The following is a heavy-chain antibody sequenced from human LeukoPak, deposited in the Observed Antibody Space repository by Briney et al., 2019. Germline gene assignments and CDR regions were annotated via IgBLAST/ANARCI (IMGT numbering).Heavy chain of an antibody. V-gene: IGHV1-69*05. Sequence: SVNVSCKASGGTFSSYAISWVRQAPGQGLEWMGGIIPIFGTANYAQKFQGRVTITTDESTSTAYMELSSLRSEDTAVYYCARGPTDGGNSGGWFDPWGQGTLVTVSS. CDR1: GGTFSSYA. CDR3: ARGPTDGGNSGGWFDP. CDR2: IIPIFGTA. D-gene: IGHD4-23*01. J-gene: IGHJ5*02.